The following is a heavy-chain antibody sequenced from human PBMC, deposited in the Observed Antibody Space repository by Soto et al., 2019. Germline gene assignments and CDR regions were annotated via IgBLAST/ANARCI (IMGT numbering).Heavy chain of an antibody. V-gene: IGHV3-7*01. Sequence: GGSLRLSCAASGFTFSSYWMSWVRQAPGKGLEWVANIKQDGSEKYYVDSVKGRFTISRDNAKNSLYLQMNSLRAEDTAVYYCARDKGGYSSDYYYMDVWGKGTTVTVSS. J-gene: IGHJ6*03. CDR2: IKQDGSEK. D-gene: IGHD5-18*01. CDR1: GFTFSSYW. CDR3: ARDKGGYSSDYYYMDV.